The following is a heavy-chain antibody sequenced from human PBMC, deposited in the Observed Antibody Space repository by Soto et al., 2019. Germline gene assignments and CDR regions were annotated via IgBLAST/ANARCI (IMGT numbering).Heavy chain of an antibody. Sequence: QLLLQESGPGLVKPSETLSLTCTVSGGSISSYGYYWGWIRQPPGKGLEWIGSIYYSGNSYYNPSLKSRVTISVDTSKNQVSLTLSSVTAADTAVYYCARHEVVATMLPDAFDIWGQGTMVTVSS. CDR3: ARHEVVATMLPDAFDI. D-gene: IGHD5-12*01. J-gene: IGHJ3*02. CDR1: GGSISSYGYY. CDR2: IYYSGNS. V-gene: IGHV4-39*01.